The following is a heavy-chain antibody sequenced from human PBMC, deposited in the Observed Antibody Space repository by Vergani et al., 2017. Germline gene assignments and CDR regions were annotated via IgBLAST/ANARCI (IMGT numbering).Heavy chain of an antibody. D-gene: IGHD3-3*01. CDR2: ISSSSSTI. Sequence: EVQLVESGGGLIQPGGSLRLSCAASGFTFSSYSMNWVRQAPGKGLEWVSYISSSSSTIYYADSVKGLFTISSDNAKNSLYLQMNSLRAEDTVVDYCARGYDFWSGYYTGFDYWGQGTLVTVSS. CDR1: GFTFSSYS. J-gene: IGHJ4*02. V-gene: IGHV3-48*01. CDR3: ARGYDFWSGYYTGFDY.